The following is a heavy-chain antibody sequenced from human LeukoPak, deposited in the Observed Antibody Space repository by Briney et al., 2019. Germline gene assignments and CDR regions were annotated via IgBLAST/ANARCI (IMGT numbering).Heavy chain of an antibody. D-gene: IGHD2-15*01. CDR2: ISAYNDNT. CDR1: GYTFTSYG. J-gene: IGHJ4*02. Sequence: ASVKVSCKASGYTFTSYGISWVRQAPGQGLEWMGWISAYNDNTNYAQKLQGRVTMTTDTSTSTAYMELRSLRSDDTAVYYCARAVVAATPFDYWGQGTLVTVSS. CDR3: ARAVVAATPFDY. V-gene: IGHV1-18*01.